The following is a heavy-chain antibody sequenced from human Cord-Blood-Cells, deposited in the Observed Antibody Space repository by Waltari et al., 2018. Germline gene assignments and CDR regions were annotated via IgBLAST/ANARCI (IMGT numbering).Heavy chain of an antibody. J-gene: IGHJ4*02. V-gene: IGHV4-34*01. CDR1: GGSFSGYY. D-gene: IGHD5-12*01. CDR3: ARLNSGYDSPILDY. Sequence: QVQLQQWGAGLLKPSETLSLTCAVYGGSFSGYYWSWIRQPPGKGLEWIGEINHSGSTNYNPSLKSRVTISVDTSKNQFSLKLSSVTAADTAVYYCARLNSGYDSPILDYWGQGTLVTVSS. CDR2: INHSGST.